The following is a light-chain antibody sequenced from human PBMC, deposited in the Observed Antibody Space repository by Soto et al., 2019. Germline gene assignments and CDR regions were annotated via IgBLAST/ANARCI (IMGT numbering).Light chain of an antibody. CDR2: GTS. J-gene: IGKJ1*01. CDR1: QSVSSSY. Sequence: EIVLTQSPATLSLSPGERATLSCRASQSVSSSYLAWYQQKPGQAPSLLIYGTSSRATGIPDRFSGSGSGTDFTLTISRLEPEDFAVYYCQQYGNSSWTFGQGTKVDIK. V-gene: IGKV3-20*01. CDR3: QQYGNSSWT.